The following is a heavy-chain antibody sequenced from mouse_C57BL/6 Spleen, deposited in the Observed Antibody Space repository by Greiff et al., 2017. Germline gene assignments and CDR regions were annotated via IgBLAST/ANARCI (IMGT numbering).Heavy chain of an antibody. Sequence: LQQPGAELVRPGSSVKLSCKASGYTFTSYWMDWVKQRPGQGLEWIGNIYPSDSETHYNQKFKDKATLTVDKSSSTAYMQLSSLTSEDSAVYYCARSIRAHYFDYWGQGTTLTVSS. CDR1: GYTFTSYW. D-gene: IGHD3-3*01. J-gene: IGHJ2*01. V-gene: IGHV1-61*01. CDR3: ARSIRAHYFDY. CDR2: IYPSDSET.